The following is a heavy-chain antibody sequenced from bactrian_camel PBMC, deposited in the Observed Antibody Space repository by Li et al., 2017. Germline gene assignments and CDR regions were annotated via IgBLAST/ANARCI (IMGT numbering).Heavy chain of an antibody. J-gene: IGHJ4*01. CDR1: GLTFSSYD. Sequence: QVQLVESGGGLVQPGGSLRLSCAASGLTFSSYDMNWVRQPPGKGLEWVSSINSDAKYTFSTDPVKGRFTISQNSAKNTAYLQMHSLKSEDTALYYCIGTDFDGPTVAYWGQGTQVTVS. CDR2: INSDAKYT. V-gene: IGHV3S6*01. D-gene: IGHD5*01. CDR3: IGTDFDGPTVAY.